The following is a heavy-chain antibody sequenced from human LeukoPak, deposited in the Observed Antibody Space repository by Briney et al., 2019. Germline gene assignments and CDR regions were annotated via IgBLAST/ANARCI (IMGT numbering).Heavy chain of an antibody. CDR2: INPKNGVP. D-gene: IGHD5-18*01. CDR3: ARDMGYSYGIYFDY. J-gene: IGHJ4*02. V-gene: IGHV1-2*02. CDR1: GYTFIDYY. Sequence: ASVKVSCKTSGYTFIDYYIHWVRQAPGQGLEWMGWINPKNGVPNYEQEFLGRVTMTRDTSISTAYMELSSLTSDDTAVYYCARDMGYSYGIYFDYWGQGTLATVSS.